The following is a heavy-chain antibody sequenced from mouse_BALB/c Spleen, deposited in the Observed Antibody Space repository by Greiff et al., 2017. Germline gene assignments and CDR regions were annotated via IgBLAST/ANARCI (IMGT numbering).Heavy chain of an antibody. CDR1: GYAFSSYW. V-gene: IGHV1-80*01. D-gene: IGHD2-3*01. J-gene: IGHJ4*01. CDR2: IYPGDGDT. Sequence: QVQLQQSGAELVRPGSSVKISCKASGYAFSSYWMNWVKQRPGQGLEWIGQIYPGDGDTNYNGKFKGKATLTADKSSSTAYMQLSSLTSEDSAVYFCARERGYDGYPNYYAMDYWGQGTSVTVSS. CDR3: ARERGYDGYPNYYAMDY.